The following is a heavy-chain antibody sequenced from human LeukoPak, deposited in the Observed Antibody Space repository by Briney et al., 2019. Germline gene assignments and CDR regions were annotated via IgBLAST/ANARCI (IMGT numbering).Heavy chain of an antibody. CDR3: ARVRSGVVMNFYYYYMDV. CDR1: GGSFSGCY. J-gene: IGHJ6*03. D-gene: IGHD3-10*01. Sequence: KPSETLSLTCAVYGGSFSGCYWSWIRQPPGKGLEGVGGINHSGSTNYNPSLKSRVTISVDTSTNQFSLKLSSATVADTATYYCARVRSGVVMNFYYYYMDVWGEGSTVSVSS. CDR2: INHSGST. V-gene: IGHV4-34*01.